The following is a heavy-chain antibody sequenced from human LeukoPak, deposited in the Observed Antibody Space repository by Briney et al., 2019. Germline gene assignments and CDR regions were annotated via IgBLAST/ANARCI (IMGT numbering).Heavy chain of an antibody. CDR1: GVSISSYY. CDR2: IYYSGST. V-gene: IGHV4-59*01. D-gene: IGHD1-14*01. Sequence: PSETLSLTCTVSGVSISSYYWSWLRQPPGKGLEWIGYIYYSGSTNYNPSLKSRVTISVYTSKNQFSLKLSSVTAADTAVYYCARMDHTQLAYYMVVWGKGTTVTVSS. J-gene: IGHJ6*03. CDR3: ARMDHTQLAYYMVV.